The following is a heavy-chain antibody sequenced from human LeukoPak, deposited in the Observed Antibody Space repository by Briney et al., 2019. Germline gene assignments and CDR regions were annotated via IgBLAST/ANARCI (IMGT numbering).Heavy chain of an antibody. CDR2: IYETGNS. CDR3: ARHPFASPFDY. D-gene: IGHD2-21*01. V-gene: IGHV4-59*08. J-gene: IGHJ4*02. Sequence: SETLSLTCTVSGGSINSNYWSWLRQPPGKGLEWIAYIYETGNSDYNPSLKSRVTVSIDTSKSQVSLKLSSVTAADTAVYYCARHPFASPFDYWGQGTLVTVSS. CDR1: GGSINSNY.